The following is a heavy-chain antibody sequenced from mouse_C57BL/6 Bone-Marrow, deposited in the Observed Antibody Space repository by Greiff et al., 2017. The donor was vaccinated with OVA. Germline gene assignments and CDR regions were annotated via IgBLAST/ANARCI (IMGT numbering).Heavy chain of an antibody. V-gene: IGHV5-9-1*02. Sequence: EVMLVESGEGLVKPGGSLKLSCAASGFTFSSYAMSWVRQTPEKRLEWVAYISSGGDYIYYADTVKGRFTIPRDNARNTLYLQMSSLKSEDTAMYYCTRDGGYYGSSYGYFDVWGTGTTVTVSS. CDR3: TRDGGYYGSSYGYFDV. D-gene: IGHD1-1*01. J-gene: IGHJ1*03. CDR1: GFTFSSYA. CDR2: ISSGGDYI.